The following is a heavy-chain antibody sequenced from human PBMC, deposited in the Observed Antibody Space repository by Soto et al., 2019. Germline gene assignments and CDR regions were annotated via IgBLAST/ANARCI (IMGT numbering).Heavy chain of an antibody. J-gene: IGHJ6*02. Sequence: SETLSLTCAVSGGSISSSNWWSWVRQPPGKGLEWIGEIYHSGSTNYNPSLKSRVTISVDKSKNQFSLKLSSVTAADTAVYYCAVRDEFYSGYHPDYTHYYYYGMDVWGQGTTVTVSS. CDR3: AVRDEFYSGYHPDYTHYYYYGMDV. CDR2: IYHSGST. D-gene: IGHD5-12*01. V-gene: IGHV4-4*02. CDR1: GGSISSSNW.